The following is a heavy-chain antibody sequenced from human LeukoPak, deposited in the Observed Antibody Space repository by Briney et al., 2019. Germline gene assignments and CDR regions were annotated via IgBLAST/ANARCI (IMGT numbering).Heavy chain of an antibody. V-gene: IGHV3-7*01. CDR2: IKQDGSEK. D-gene: IGHD1-26*01. CDR1: GFSVSGYW. Sequence: GGSLRLSCAVSGFSVSGYWMTWVRQAPGKGLEWVANIKQDGSEKNYVDSVKGRFTISRDNAENSLFLQMNSLRVEDTAVYYCARGGATRGRFENWGQGTPVTVSS. J-gene: IGHJ4*02. CDR3: ARGGATRGRFEN.